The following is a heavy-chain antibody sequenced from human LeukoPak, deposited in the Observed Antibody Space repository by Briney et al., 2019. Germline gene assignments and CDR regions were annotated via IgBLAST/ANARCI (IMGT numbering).Heavy chain of an antibody. Sequence: PGGSLRLSCAASGFTFNNAWMSWVRQAPGKGLEWVGRIESKTDGGTTDYAAPVKGRFTISRDDSENTLYLQMNRLKTEDTAVYYCTTGGPAGSGTYYRGYYFDFWGQGTLVTVSS. V-gene: IGHV3-15*04. D-gene: IGHD3-10*01. CDR2: IESKTDGGTT. CDR1: GFTFNNAW. CDR3: TTGGPAGSGTYYRGYYFDF. J-gene: IGHJ4*02.